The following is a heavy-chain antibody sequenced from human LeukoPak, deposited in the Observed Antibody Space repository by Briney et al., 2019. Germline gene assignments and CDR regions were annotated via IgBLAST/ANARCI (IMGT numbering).Heavy chain of an antibody. Sequence: SETLSLTCTVSGGSISSCYWSWIRQPPRKGLEWIGYIHYTGSTNYNPSLKSRVTISVDTSKNQFSLKLSSVTAADTAVYYCARTYYYGSGSYPNFDYWGQGTLVTVSS. D-gene: IGHD3-10*01. CDR1: GGSISSCY. CDR2: IHYTGST. J-gene: IGHJ4*02. V-gene: IGHV4-59*01. CDR3: ARTYYYGSGSYPNFDY.